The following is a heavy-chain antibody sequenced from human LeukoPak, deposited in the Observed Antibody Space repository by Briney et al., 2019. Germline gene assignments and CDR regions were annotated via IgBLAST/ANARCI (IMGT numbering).Heavy chain of an antibody. CDR3: SGKGYGRSGYFRDF. J-gene: IGHJ4*02. D-gene: IGHD5-12*01. CDR1: SGSLTDSC. Sequence: PSETLSLTCTVSSGSLTDSCWSWFRQAPGKGLEWLGYIYPRGTTEYNPALRSRVTFSVGTSKKEAAVRLSSVTASDTAVCYGSGKGYGRSGYFRDFWGQGMLVT. CDR2: IYPRGTT. V-gene: IGHV4-59*12.